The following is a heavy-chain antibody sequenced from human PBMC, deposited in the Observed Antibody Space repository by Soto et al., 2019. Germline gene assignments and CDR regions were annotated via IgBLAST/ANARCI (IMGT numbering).Heavy chain of an antibody. CDR2: VYHSGST. J-gene: IGHJ5*02. CDR1: GVSVTRSNW. D-gene: IGHD5-12*01. V-gene: IGHV4-4*02. CDR3: AREGIYSSFDP. Sequence: QVQLQESDPGLVKPSGTLALTCAVSGVSVTRSNWWSWVRQSPGKGLEWIGEVYHSGSTRYNPSLNSRVTLSVDISRNQFSLRLTSVTAADTAVYYCAREGIYSSFDPWGQGILVTVSS.